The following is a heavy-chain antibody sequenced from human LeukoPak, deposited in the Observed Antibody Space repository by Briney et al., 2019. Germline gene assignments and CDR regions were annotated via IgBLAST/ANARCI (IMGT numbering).Heavy chain of an antibody. D-gene: IGHD3-22*01. CDR1: GYTFTSYA. CDR2: INAGNGNT. J-gene: IGHJ4*02. V-gene: IGHV1-3*01. CDR3: ARARDRTYYDSSGPFDY. Sequence: ASVKVSCKASGYTFTSYAMHWVRQAPGQRLEWMGWINAGNGNTKYSQKFQGRVTITRDTSASTAYMELSSLRSEDTAVYYCARARDRTYYDSSGPFDYWGQGTLVTVSS.